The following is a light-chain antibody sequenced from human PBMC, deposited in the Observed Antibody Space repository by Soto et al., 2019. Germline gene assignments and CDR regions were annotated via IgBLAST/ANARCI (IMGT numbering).Light chain of an antibody. CDR2: KAS. J-gene: IGKJ1*01. V-gene: IGKV1-5*03. CDR1: QSISSW. CDR3: QQYNSYWT. Sequence: DIQMTQSPSTLSASVLDIVTITCRASQSISSWLAWYQQKPGKAPKLLIYKASSLESGAPSRFSGSGSGTEFTLTISSLQPDDFATYYCQQYNSYWTFGQGTKVDIK.